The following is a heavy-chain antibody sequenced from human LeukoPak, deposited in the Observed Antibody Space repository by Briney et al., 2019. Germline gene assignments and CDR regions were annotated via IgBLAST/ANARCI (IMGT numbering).Heavy chain of an antibody. Sequence: SSETLSLTCTVSGGSISSYYWSWIRQPPGKGLEWIGRIYTSGSTNYNPSLKSRVTISVDTSKNQFSLKLSSVTAADTAVYYCARDYYDSSGYYPLDYWGQGTLVTVSS. D-gene: IGHD3-22*01. CDR1: GGSISSYY. J-gene: IGHJ4*02. V-gene: IGHV4-4*08. CDR3: ARDYYDSSGYYPLDY. CDR2: IYTSGST.